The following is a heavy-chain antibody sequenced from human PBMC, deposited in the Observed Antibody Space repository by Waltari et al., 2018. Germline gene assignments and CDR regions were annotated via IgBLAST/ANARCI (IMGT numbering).Heavy chain of an antibody. Sequence: QVQLVQSGAELKKPGASVKLSCKESGYTFTSYYIQWVRQAPGQGLEWRGVMSSVGDTTIYAPKCQGRGTMARDTSTSTVYMELSSLRSEDTAVYYCARLGITMTPDYWGQGTLVTVSS. J-gene: IGHJ4*02. CDR3: ARLGITMTPDY. CDR1: GYTFTSYY. CDR2: MSSVGDTT. V-gene: IGHV1-46*01.